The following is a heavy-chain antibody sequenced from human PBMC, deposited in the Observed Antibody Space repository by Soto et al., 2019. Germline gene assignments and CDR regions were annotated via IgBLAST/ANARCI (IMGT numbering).Heavy chain of an antibody. CDR1: GFMFSAYT. J-gene: IGHJ1*01. CDR3: ATPYYFNH. Sequence: SGGSLRLCCAASGFMFSAYTMNWVRQAPGKGLEWLSSISDDSSYIDYADSLRGRFTVSRDNARNSLYLQIDSLGVEDTAVYYCATPYYFNHWGPGTLVTVSS. CDR2: ISDDSSYI. D-gene: IGHD3-16*01. V-gene: IGHV3-21*06.